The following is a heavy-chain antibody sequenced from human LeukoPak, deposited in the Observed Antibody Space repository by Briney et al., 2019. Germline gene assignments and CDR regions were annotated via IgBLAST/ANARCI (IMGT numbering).Heavy chain of an antibody. V-gene: IGHV3-23*01. CDR3: ARGGSDTAMAHDY. D-gene: IGHD5-18*01. Sequence: GGSLRLSCAASGFIFSNYGMNWVRQAPGKGLEWVAAISASGSATSYADSVRGRFTISRDDAKNTLYLQVNSLRAEDTAVYFCARGGSDTAMAHDYWGQGTLVTVSS. CDR1: GFIFSNYG. J-gene: IGHJ4*02. CDR2: ISASGSAT.